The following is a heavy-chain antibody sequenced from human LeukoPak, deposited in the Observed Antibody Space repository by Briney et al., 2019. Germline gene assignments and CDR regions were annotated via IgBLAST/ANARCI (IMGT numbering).Heavy chain of an antibody. V-gene: IGHV4-61*02. CDR1: GASISSGSYS. CDR2: IYNSGST. J-gene: IGHJ5*02. Sequence: PSETLSLTCAVSGASISSGSYSWSWIRQPAGKGLEWIGRIYNSGSTNYNPSLKSRVTISVDTSKNQFSLKLSSVTAADTAVYYCARGHCTSGSCSRWFDPWGQGTLVTVS. D-gene: IGHD2-15*01. CDR3: ARGHCTSGSCSRWFDP.